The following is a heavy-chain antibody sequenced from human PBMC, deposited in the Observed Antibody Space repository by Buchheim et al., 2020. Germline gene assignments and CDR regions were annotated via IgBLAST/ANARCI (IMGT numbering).Heavy chain of an antibody. J-gene: IGHJ4*02. CDR3: ARVTFYDSSGYYFDY. CDR2: IYQSGST. Sequence: QLQLQESGSGLVKPSQTLSLTCAVSGGSISSSGYSWSWIRQPPGKGLEWIGNIYQSGSTYYNPSLKSRVTISVDRSKNQFSLKLSSVTAADTAVYYCARVTFYDSSGYYFDYWGQGTL. V-gene: IGHV4-30-2*01. CDR1: GGSISSSGYS. D-gene: IGHD3-22*01.